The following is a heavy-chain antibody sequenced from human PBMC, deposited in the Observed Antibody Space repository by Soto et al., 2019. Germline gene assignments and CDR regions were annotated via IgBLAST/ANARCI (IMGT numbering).Heavy chain of an antibody. CDR1: GFTFGGYS. CDR2: ISYDGSQK. D-gene: IGHD6-13*01. V-gene: IGHV3-30-3*01. J-gene: IGHJ3*02. Sequence: QAGGSLRLSCAVSGFTFGGYSMHWVRQAPGKGLEWVAFISYDGSQKKYADSVEGRSTVSRDNSNNALYLEMNNLRDEDTAVYYCARDGASGALDAFDIWGQGTMVTVSS. CDR3: ARDGASGALDAFDI.